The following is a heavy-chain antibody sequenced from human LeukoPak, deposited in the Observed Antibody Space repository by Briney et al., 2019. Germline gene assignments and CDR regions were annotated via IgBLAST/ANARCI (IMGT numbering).Heavy chain of an antibody. Sequence: SETLSLTCTVSGGPISSSSYYWGWIRQPPGKGLEWIGSIYYSGSTYYNPSLKSRVTISVDTSKNQFSLKLSSVTAADTAVYYCARLKAWFDPWGQGTLVTVSS. CDR1: GGPISSSSYY. CDR2: IYYSGST. J-gene: IGHJ5*02. CDR3: ARLKAWFDP. V-gene: IGHV4-39*07.